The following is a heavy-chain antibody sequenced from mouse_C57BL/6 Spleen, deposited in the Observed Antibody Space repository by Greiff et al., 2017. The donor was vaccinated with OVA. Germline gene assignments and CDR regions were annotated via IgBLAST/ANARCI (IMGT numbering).Heavy chain of an antibody. D-gene: IGHD2-1*01. Sequence: EESGPGLVKPSQSLSLTCSVTGYSITSGYYWNWIRQFPGNKLEWMGYISYDGSNNYNPSLKNRISITRDTSKNQFFLKLNSVTTEDTATYYCARGGNYVRPFDYWGQGTTLTVSS. CDR3: ARGGNYVRPFDY. CDR2: ISYDGSN. V-gene: IGHV3-6*01. J-gene: IGHJ2*01. CDR1: GYSITSGYY.